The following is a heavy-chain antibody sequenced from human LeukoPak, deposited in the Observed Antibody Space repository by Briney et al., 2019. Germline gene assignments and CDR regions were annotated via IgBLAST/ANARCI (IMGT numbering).Heavy chain of an antibody. CDR1: GFRFSSYA. CDR2: IRSKAYGGTT. J-gene: IGHJ4*02. D-gene: IGHD3-10*01. V-gene: IGHV3-49*04. CDR3: TSTVYGSGSYYSDY. Sequence: GGSLRLSCAASGFRFSSYAMSWVRQAPGKGLEWVGFIRSKAYGGTTEYAASVKGRFTISRDDSKSIAYLQMNSLKTEDTAVYYCTSTVYGSGSYYSDYWGQGTLVTVSS.